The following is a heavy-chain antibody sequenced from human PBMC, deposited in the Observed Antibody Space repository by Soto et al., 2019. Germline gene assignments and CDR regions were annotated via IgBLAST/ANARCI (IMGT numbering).Heavy chain of an antibody. CDR1: GFSFSGYT. CDR2: ISGRSGYI. V-gene: IGHV3-21*01. Sequence: PVGSLGLSCADSGFSFSGYTMNWIRHVPGKGLEWVSSISGRSGYIHYADSVRGRFTISRDNAGNSLFLHMSNVTAGDTAMYYCARRENDTTAYYWLHWGQGTLVTVS. D-gene: IGHD3-22*01. J-gene: IGHJ4*02. CDR3: ARRENDTTAYYWLH.